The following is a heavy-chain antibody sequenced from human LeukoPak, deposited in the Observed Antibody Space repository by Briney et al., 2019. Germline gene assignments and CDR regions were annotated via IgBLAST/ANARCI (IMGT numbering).Heavy chain of an antibody. V-gene: IGHV3-7*01. CDR1: GFTFSIYW. Sequence: GGSLRLSCAPSGFTFSIYWMSWVRHAPGKGREWVANIKQDGSEKYYVDSVKGRFTISRDNAKDSLYLQMNSLRAEDTAVYYCARALYGDYFDYWGQGTLVTVSS. CDR3: ARALYGDYFDY. D-gene: IGHD4-17*01. J-gene: IGHJ4*02. CDR2: IKQDGSEK.